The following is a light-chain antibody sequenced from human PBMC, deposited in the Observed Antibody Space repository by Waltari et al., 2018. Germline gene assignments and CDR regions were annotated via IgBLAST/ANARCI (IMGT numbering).Light chain of an antibody. J-gene: IGLJ3*02. Sequence: SSDLTQDPAVSVALGQTVRISCQGDSLRSHYASWYHQNPGQAPVLVLYGENNRTSGIPDRFSSYTSGNRASLTITGAQAEEEGDYYCSSRDTSDDHLWVFGGETKVTVL. V-gene: IGLV3-19*01. CDR3: SSRDTSDDHLWV. CDR1: SLRSHY. CDR2: GEN.